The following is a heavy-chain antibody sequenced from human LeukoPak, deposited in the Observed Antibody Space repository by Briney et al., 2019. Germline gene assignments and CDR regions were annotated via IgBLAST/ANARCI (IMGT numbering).Heavy chain of an antibody. D-gene: IGHD2-15*01. V-gene: IGHV3-20*04. J-gene: IGHJ3*02. Sequence: PGGSLRLSCAASGFTFDDYGMSWVRQAPGKGLEWVSGINWNGGSTGYADSVKGRFTISRDNAKNSLYLQMNSLRAEDTALYYCARIVVLAATVDSFDIWGQGTMVTVSS. CDR2: INWNGGST. CDR3: ARIVVLAATVDSFDI. CDR1: GFTFDDYG.